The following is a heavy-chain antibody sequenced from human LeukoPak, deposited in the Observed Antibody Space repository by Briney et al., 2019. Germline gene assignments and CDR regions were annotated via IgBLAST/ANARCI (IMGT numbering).Heavy chain of an antibody. D-gene: IGHD3-10*01. CDR2: INTYTGNP. Sequence: ASVKVSCKASGYTFTSYAMNWVRQAPGQGLEWMGWINTYTGNPTYAQGFTGRFVFSLDTSVSTAYLQISSLEAEDTAVYYCARDNIWFGELLWDYWGQGTLVTVSS. J-gene: IGHJ4*02. CDR1: GYTFTSYA. V-gene: IGHV7-4-1*02. CDR3: ARDNIWFGELLWDY.